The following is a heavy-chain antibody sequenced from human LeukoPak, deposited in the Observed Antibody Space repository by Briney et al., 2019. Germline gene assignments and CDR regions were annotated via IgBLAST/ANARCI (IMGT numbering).Heavy chain of an antibody. CDR2: ISGSGDNT. J-gene: IGHJ4*02. CDR1: GFSLNDFA. CDR3: ARGRGGDYVPSRFDY. Sequence: GGSLRLSCPGSGFSLNDFAMGWVRQAPGRELAWVSRISGSGDNTYYADSVDGRFIVSRDNTKNTLYLQMNSLRAEDTALYYCARGRGGDYVPSRFDYWGQGTLVTVSS. V-gene: IGHV3-23*01. D-gene: IGHD4-17*01.